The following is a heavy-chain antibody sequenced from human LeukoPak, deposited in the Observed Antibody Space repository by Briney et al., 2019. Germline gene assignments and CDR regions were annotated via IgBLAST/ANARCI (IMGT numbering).Heavy chain of an antibody. J-gene: IGHJ4*02. CDR3: AKGEGYNYNYFDF. V-gene: IGHV3-23*01. D-gene: IGHD5-24*01. CDR1: GFTFRTYA. Sequence: GGSLRLSCAASGFTFRTYAMSWVRQAPGKGLEWVSGISGSGGFTYYADSVKGRFTISRDNSKNTLYLQMNSLRAEDTAVYYCAKGEGYNYNYFDFWGQGTQVTVSS. CDR2: ISGSGGFT.